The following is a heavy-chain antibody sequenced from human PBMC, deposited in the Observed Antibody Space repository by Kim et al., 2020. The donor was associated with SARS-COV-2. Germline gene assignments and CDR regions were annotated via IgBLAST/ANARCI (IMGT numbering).Heavy chain of an antibody. J-gene: IGHJ4*02. CDR2: ISSSSSYI. Sequence: GGSLRLSCAASGFTFSSYSMNWVRQAPGKGLEWVSSISSSSSYIYYADSVKGRFTISRDNAKNSLYLQMNSLRAEDTAVYYCARDVGYCSSTSCYTSRPYYFDYWGQGTLVTVSS. D-gene: IGHD2-2*02. V-gene: IGHV3-21*01. CDR3: ARDVGYCSSTSCYTSRPYYFDY. CDR1: GFTFSSYS.